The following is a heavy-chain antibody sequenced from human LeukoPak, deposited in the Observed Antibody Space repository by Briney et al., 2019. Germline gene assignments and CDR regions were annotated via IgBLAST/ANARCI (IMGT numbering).Heavy chain of an antibody. CDR3: AKDLGSGKPYYFEH. CDR1: GFTFSSYA. CDR2: ISGSGGST. Sequence: GGSLRLSCAASGFTFSSYAMSGVRQAPGKGLEWVAGISGSGGSTYYADSVKGRFTISRDNSKNTLYLQMNSLRAEDTAVYFCAKDLGSGKPYYFEHWGQGTLVTVSS. J-gene: IGHJ4*02. D-gene: IGHD6-19*01. V-gene: IGHV3-23*01.